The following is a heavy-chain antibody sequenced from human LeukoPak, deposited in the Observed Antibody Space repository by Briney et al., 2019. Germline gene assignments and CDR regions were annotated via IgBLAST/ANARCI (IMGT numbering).Heavy chain of an antibody. CDR3: ARVGSSSWYFDY. CDR2: IYYSGST. D-gene: IGHD6-13*01. Sequence: PSQTLSLTCTVSGGSISSGDYYWSWIRQPPGKGLEWIGYIYYSGSTYYNPSLKSRVTISVDTSMNQFSLKLSSVTAADTAVYYCARVGSSSWYFDYWGQGTLVTVSA. V-gene: IGHV4-30-4*01. J-gene: IGHJ4*02. CDR1: GGSISSGDYY.